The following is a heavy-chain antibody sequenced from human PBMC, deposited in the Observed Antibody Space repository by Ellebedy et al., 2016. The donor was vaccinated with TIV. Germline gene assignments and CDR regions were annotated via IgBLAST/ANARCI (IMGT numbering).Heavy chain of an antibody. CDR1: GLTFSSHA. CDR3: ARDPVGVGTAFDV. J-gene: IGHJ3*01. D-gene: IGHD4-23*01. Sequence: PGGSLRLSCAASGLTFSSHAMSWVRQAPGKGLEWVSSITESGGNTYYADSVKGRFTISRDNSKDPLFLQMNSLGAEDTAIYFCARDPVGVGTAFDVWGQGTMVTVSS. V-gene: IGHV3-23*01. CDR2: ITESGGNT.